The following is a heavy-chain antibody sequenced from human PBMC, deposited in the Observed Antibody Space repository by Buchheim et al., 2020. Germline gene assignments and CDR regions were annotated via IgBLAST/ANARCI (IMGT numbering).Heavy chain of an antibody. CDR3: ARGKVRGVPGNDY. D-gene: IGHD3-10*01. CDR1: GYTFTSYD. V-gene: IGHV1-8*01. Sequence: QVQLVQSGAEVKKPGASVKVSCKASGYTFTSYDIDWVRQATGQGLEYMGWMNPDSGNTGIAQKFQGRVTMTRDTSIRTAYMELSSLTTGDTAVYYCARGKVRGVPGNDYWGQGTL. J-gene: IGHJ4*02. CDR2: MNPDSGNT.